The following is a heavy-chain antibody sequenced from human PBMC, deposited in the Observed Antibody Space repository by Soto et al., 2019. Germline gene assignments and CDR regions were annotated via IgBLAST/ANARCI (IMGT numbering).Heavy chain of an antibody. D-gene: IGHD1-7*01. CDR2: IYYSGST. V-gene: IGHV4-39*01. J-gene: IGHJ6*02. Sequence: QLQLQESGPGLVKPSETLSLTCTVSGGSIGSSTYSLGWIRQPPGKGLEWIGTIYYSGSTFYNPSLKSRVPISVDTSKNQFSLKLRSVTAADTAVYYCARLRAQLHHTRRTFYYYGMDVWGQGTAVTVSS. CDR1: GGSIGSSTYS. CDR3: ARLRAQLHHTRRTFYYYGMDV.